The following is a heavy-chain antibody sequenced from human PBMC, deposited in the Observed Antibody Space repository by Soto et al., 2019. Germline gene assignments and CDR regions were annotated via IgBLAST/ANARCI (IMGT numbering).Heavy chain of an antibody. J-gene: IGHJ4*02. D-gene: IGHD3-10*01. CDR3: GRYKRRYYGSGSYYPTRVFDY. Sequence: SETLSLTCTVSGGSISSYYWSWIRQPPGKGLEWIGYIYYSGSTNYNPSIKSRDTISEDTSKNQFSQKMSSVTAADTAVYYYGRYKRRYYGSGSYYPTRVFDYWGQGTLVTVSA. CDR1: GGSISSYY. V-gene: IGHV4-59*12. CDR2: IYYSGST.